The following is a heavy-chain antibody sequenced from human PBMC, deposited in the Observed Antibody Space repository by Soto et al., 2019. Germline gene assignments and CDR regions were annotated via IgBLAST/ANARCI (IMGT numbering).Heavy chain of an antibody. J-gene: IGHJ6*02. CDR2: INSDGSST. Sequence: EVQLVESGGGLVQPGGSLRLSCAASGFTFSSYWMHWVRQAPGKGLVWVSRINSDGSSTSYADSVKGRFTISRDNAKNTLYLQMNSLRAEDTAVYYCARGRGPLRSEYYYYYGMDVWGQGTTVTVSS. CDR3: ARGRGPLRSEYYYYYGMDV. D-gene: IGHD4-17*01. CDR1: GFTFSSYW. V-gene: IGHV3-74*01.